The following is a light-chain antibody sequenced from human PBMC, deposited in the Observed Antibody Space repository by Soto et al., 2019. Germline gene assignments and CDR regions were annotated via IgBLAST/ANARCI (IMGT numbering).Light chain of an antibody. CDR2: GAS. J-gene: IGKJ5*01. V-gene: IGKV3-15*01. CDR3: QQYNNWPPSIT. CDR1: QSIRSER. Sequence: EIVLTQSPDTLSLSPGERATLSCRASQSIRSERLAWYQQKPGQAPRLLIYGASIRATGIPARFSGSGSGTEFTLTISSLQSEDFAVYYCQQYNNWPPSITFGQGTRLEI.